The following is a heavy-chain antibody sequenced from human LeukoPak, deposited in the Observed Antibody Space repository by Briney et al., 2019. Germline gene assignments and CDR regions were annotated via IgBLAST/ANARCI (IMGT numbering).Heavy chain of an antibody. Sequence: ASVKVSCKASGYTFTGYYMHWVRQAPGQGLEWMGIINPSGGSTSYAQKFQGRVTMTRDTSTSTVYMELSSLRSEDTAVYYCARGGLQAMRVPSHGDYWGQGTLVTVSS. D-gene: IGHD2-2*01. CDR3: ARGGLQAMRVPSHGDY. CDR2: INPSGGST. J-gene: IGHJ4*02. CDR1: GYTFTGYY. V-gene: IGHV1-46*01.